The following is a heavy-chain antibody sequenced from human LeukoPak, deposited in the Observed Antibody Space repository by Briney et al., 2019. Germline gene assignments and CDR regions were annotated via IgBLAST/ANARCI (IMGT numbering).Heavy chain of an antibody. Sequence: SETLSLTCAVYGGSFSGYYWSWIRQPPGKGLGWIGEINHSGSTNYNPSLKSRVTISVDTSKNQFSLKLSSVTAADTAVYYCARRRTYGSGSSDYWGQGTLVTVSS. CDR2: INHSGST. V-gene: IGHV4-34*01. CDR3: ARRRTYGSGSSDY. D-gene: IGHD3-10*01. CDR1: GGSFSGYY. J-gene: IGHJ4*02.